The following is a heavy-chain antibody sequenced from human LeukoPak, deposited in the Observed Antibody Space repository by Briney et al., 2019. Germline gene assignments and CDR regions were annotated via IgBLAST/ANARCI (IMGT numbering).Heavy chain of an antibody. J-gene: IGHJ3*02. V-gene: IGHV3-48*03. CDR1: GFTFSSYE. CDR2: ISSSGSTI. D-gene: IGHD4/OR15-4a*01. CDR3: ARDNVGYGELSAFDI. Sequence: PGGSLRLSCAASGFTFSSYEMNWVRQAPGKGLEWVSNISSSGSTIYYADSVKGRFTISRDNAKNSLYLQMNSLRAEDTPVYYCARDNVGYGELSAFDIWGQGTMVTVSS.